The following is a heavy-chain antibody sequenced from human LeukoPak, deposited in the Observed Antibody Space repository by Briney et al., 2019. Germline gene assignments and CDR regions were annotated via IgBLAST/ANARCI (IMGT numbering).Heavy chain of an antibody. Sequence: KTSETLSLTCTVSGYSISSGYYWGWIRQPPGKGLEWIGSIYHSGSTYYNPSLKSRVTISVDTSKNQFSLKLSSVTAADTAVYYCATTRFRLYYDSREDAFDIWGQGTMVTVSS. CDR3: ATTRFRLYYDSREDAFDI. V-gene: IGHV4-38-2*02. D-gene: IGHD3-22*01. CDR1: GYSISSGYY. J-gene: IGHJ3*02. CDR2: IYHSGST.